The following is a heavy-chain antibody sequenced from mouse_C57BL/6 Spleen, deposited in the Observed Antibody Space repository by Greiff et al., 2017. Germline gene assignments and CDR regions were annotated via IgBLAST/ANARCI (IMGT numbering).Heavy chain of an antibody. J-gene: IGHJ2*01. V-gene: IGHV5-6*01. Sequence: EVMLVESGGDLVKPGGSLKLSCAASGFTFSSYGMSWVRQTPDKRLEWVATISSGGSYTYYPDSVKGRFTISRDNAKNTLYLQMSSLKSEDTAMYYCARQYDGYFRDYWGQGTTLTVSS. D-gene: IGHD2-3*01. CDR2: ISSGGSYT. CDR1: GFTFSSYG. CDR3: ARQYDGYFRDY.